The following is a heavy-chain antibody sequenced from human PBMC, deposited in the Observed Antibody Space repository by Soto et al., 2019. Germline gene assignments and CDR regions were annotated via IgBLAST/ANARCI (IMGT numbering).Heavy chain of an antibody. Sequence: QVQLVESGGGVVQPGRSPRLSFAASGFTFSSYAMHWVRQAPGKGLEWVAIIPYDGSNKYYADSVKGRFTISRDNSKNTLYLQMNSLRAEDTAVYYCARGYSSSSAALDYWGQGTLVTVSS. CDR3: ARGYSSSSAALDY. D-gene: IGHD6-13*01. V-gene: IGHV3-30-3*01. CDR1: GFTFSSYA. J-gene: IGHJ4*02. CDR2: IPYDGSNK.